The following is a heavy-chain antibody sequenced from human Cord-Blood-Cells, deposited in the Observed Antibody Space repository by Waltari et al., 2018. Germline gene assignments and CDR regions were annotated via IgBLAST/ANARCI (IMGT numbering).Heavy chain of an antibody. Sequence: QLQLQESGPGLVKPSETLSLTCTVPGGSISSSSYYWGWIRQPPGKGLEWIGSIYYSGSTYYNPSLKSRVTISVDTSKNQFSLKLSSVTAADTAVYYCARHHEVPADPYYFDYWGQGTLVTVSS. V-gene: IGHV4-39*01. CDR3: ARHHEVPADPYYFDY. J-gene: IGHJ4*02. CDR1: GGSISSSSYY. D-gene: IGHD2-2*01. CDR2: IYYSGST.